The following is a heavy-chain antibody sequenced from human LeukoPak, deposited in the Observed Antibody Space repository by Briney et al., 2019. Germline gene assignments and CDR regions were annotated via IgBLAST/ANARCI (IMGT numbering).Heavy chain of an antibody. CDR2: IYSGGST. D-gene: IGHD3-10*01. Sequence: GGSLRLSCAASGFAVSSNYMSWVRQAPGKGLEWVSVIYSGGSTYYADSVKGRFTISRDNSKSTLYIQMNSLRAEDTAVYYCARAKPKNMVRGLIMRRESRYYFDYWGQGTLVTVSS. CDR1: GFAVSSNY. J-gene: IGHJ4*02. V-gene: IGHV3-53*01. CDR3: ARAKPKNMVRGLIMRRESRYYFDY.